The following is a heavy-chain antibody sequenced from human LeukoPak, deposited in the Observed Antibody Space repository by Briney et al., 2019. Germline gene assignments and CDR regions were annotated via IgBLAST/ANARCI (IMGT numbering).Heavy chain of an antibody. D-gene: IGHD3-22*01. Sequence: PSETLPLTCSVSGDSMSILYCGWSRQPPGKGLEWIGNIYNSANTNYNTSLQSRVTMSVDTSKSQFSLQLTSVSAADTAVYYCATRFRFLSAGKGYYYVHDAFDVWGQGTLVTVSS. CDR3: ATRFRFLSAGKGYYYVHDAFDV. CDR2: IYNSANT. J-gene: IGHJ3*01. V-gene: IGHV4-59*08. CDR1: GDSMSILY.